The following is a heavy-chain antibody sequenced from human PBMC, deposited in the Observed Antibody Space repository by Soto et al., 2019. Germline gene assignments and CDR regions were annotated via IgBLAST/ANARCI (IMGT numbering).Heavy chain of an antibody. D-gene: IGHD1-26*01. J-gene: IGHJ6*03. Sequence: QVQLQESGPGMVQPSQTLSLTCIVSGDSISRGGYFWTWIRQHPGKGLEWIGNIYDSGSAFYNPSLKSRVTMSVDTSKNQFSLNLRSVTAADTAVFFCARGLLRPNHYMDVWGKGTAVAVSS. V-gene: IGHV4-31*03. CDR1: GDSISRGGYF. CDR3: ARGLLRPNHYMDV. CDR2: IYDSGSA.